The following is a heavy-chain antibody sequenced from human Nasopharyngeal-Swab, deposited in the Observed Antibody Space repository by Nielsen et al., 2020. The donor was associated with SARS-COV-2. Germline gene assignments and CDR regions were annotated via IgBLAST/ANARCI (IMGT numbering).Heavy chain of an antibody. D-gene: IGHD6-13*01. J-gene: IGHJ4*02. CDR2: MNPNSGNT. CDR3: ARVSPLPYSSSWYYFDY. CDR1: GYTFTSYD. Sequence: ASVKVSCKASGYTFTSYDINWVRQATGQGFEWMGWMNPNSGNTGYAQKFQGRVTMTRNTSISTAYMELSSLRSEDTAVYYCARVSPLPYSSSWYYFDYWGQGALVTVSS. V-gene: IGHV1-8*01.